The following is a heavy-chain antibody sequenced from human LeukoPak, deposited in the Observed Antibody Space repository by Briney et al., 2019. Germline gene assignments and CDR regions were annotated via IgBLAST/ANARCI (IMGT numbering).Heavy chain of an antibody. J-gene: IGHJ6*04. Sequence: GRSLRLSCAASGFTFSSYGMHWVRQAPGKGLEWVADIWYDGSNKYYADSVKGRFTISRDNSKHTLYLQMNSLRAEDTAVYYCARGQWFYGSGCYGPPLYYYYGMDVWGKGTTVTVSS. CDR2: IWYDGSNK. V-gene: IGHV3-33*01. CDR3: ARGQWFYGSGCYGPPLYYYYGMDV. D-gene: IGHD3-10*01. CDR1: GFTFSSYG.